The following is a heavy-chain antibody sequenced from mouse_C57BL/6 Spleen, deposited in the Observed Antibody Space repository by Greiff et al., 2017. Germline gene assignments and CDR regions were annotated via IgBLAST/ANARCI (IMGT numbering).Heavy chain of an antibody. CDR1: GYTFTDYE. V-gene: IGHV1-15*01. D-gene: IGHD2-5*01. CDR2: IDPETGGT. Sequence: QVQLQQSGAELVRPGASVTLSCKASGYTFTDYEMHWVKQTPVHGLEWIGAIDPETGGTAYNQKFKGKAILTADKSSSTAYMELRSLTSEDSAVYYCTRGDSNLFAYWGQGTLVTVSA. J-gene: IGHJ3*01. CDR3: TRGDSNLFAY.